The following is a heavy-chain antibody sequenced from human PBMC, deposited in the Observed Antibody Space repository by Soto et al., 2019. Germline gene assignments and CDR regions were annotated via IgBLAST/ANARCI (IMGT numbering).Heavy chain of an antibody. D-gene: IGHD5-18*01. CDR1: GGSISSYY. CDR2: IYSSGST. J-gene: IGHJ4*02. Sequence: SETVSLTCTVSGGSISSYYWSWIRQPPGKGLEWIGYIYSSGSTNYNPSLKSRVTISVDTSKNQFSLKLTSVTAADTAVYYCARRVYSYGPFDYWGRGTLVTVSS. V-gene: IGHV4-59*08. CDR3: ARRVYSYGPFDY.